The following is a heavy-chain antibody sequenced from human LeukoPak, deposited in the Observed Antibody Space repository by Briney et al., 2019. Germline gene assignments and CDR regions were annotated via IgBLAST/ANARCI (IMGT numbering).Heavy chain of an antibody. CDR2: IKSDVRNT. V-gene: IGHV3-74*01. D-gene: IGHD2-21*02. Sequence: GGPLRLSCAASGYSFSTDWMHWVRQAPGKGLVWVARIKSDVRNTDYAASVKGRFTISRDDANNILYLQMNNLRVEDTAVYYCTAIRPDYWGQGTLVTVSS. CDR3: TAIRPDY. CDR1: GYSFSTDW. J-gene: IGHJ4*02.